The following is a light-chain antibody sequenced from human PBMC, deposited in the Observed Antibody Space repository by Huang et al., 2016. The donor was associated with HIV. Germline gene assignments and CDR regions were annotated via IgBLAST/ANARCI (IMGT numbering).Light chain of an antibody. Sequence: DIQITQSPSSLSASVGDRVIITCRTSQNINRYLNWYQQKPGKAPKLLIYAASNLQRGVPSTFTGSGSGTDFTLTINSLQPEDSATYYCQQSAKTPRTFGLGTKLEI. CDR1: QNINRY. V-gene: IGKV1-39*01. CDR2: AAS. CDR3: QQSAKTPRT. J-gene: IGKJ2*01.